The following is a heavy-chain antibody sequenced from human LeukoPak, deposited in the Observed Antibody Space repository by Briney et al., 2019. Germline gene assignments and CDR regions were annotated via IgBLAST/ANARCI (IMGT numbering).Heavy chain of an antibody. Sequence: PGGSLRLSCAASGFTFSSYAMSWVRQAPGKGLEWVSAISAGGGSTYYADSVKGRFTISRDNSKNTLYLQMNSLRAEDTAVYYCARDRSRPVAGRMGDAFDIWGQGTMVTVSS. CDR2: ISAGGGST. V-gene: IGHV3-23*01. D-gene: IGHD6-19*01. J-gene: IGHJ3*02. CDR1: GFTFSSYA. CDR3: ARDRSRPVAGRMGDAFDI.